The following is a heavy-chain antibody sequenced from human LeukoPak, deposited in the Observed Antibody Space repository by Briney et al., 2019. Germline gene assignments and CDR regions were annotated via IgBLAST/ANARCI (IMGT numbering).Heavy chain of an antibody. CDR1: GFTFGGYA. Sequence: GGSLRLSCTASGFTFGGYAMSWFRQAPGKGLEWVGFTRSKAYGGTTEYAASVKGRFTISRDDSKSIAYLQMNSLKTEDTAVYYCTRGGVYSSSDYWGQGTLVTVSS. CDR2: TRSKAYGGTT. D-gene: IGHD6-6*01. J-gene: IGHJ4*02. CDR3: TRGGVYSSSDY. V-gene: IGHV3-49*03.